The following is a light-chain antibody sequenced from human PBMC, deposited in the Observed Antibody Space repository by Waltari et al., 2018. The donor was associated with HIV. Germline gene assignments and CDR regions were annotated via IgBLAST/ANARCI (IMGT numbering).Light chain of an antibody. CDR1: SSDVGGYNY. V-gene: IGLV2-14*01. CDR2: EVS. CDR3: SSYTSSSTLRV. Sequence: QSALTQPASVSGSPGPSIPISCTGTSSDVGGYNYVSWYQQHPGKAPKLMIYEVSNRPSGVSNRLSGSKSGNTASLTITGLQAEDEADYYCSSYTSSSTLRVFGGGTKLTVL. J-gene: IGLJ3*02.